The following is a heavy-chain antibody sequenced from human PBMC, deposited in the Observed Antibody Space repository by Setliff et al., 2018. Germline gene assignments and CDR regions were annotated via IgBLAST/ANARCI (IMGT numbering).Heavy chain of an antibody. Sequence: ASVKVSCKASGYTFTSYGISWVRQAPGQGLEWMGWISAYNGNTNYAQKLQGRVTMTTDTSTSTAYMELSRLRSDDTAVYYCARGSQHDIVVVPAASWYFDLWGRGTLVTVSS. V-gene: IGHV1-18*01. CDR2: ISAYNGNT. D-gene: IGHD2-2*01. CDR1: GYTFTSYG. J-gene: IGHJ2*01. CDR3: ARGSQHDIVVVPAASWYFDL.